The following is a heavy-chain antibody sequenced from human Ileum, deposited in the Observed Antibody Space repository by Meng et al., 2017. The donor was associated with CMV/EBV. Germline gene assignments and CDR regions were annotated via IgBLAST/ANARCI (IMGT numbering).Heavy chain of an antibody. CDR1: GDSISGYH. D-gene: IGHD3-10*01. V-gene: IGHV4-4*07. CDR2: LRTSGTT. CDR3: GRAGARGVPVDM. Sequence: QLQPQESGPGLVKPSETLSLTCIVSGDSISGYHRTWIRKPAGKGLEWIGRLRTSGTTDHNPSLKSRVTLSIDTSKNQFSLKLNSVTAADTAVYYCGRAGARGVPVDMWGQGTLVTVSS. J-gene: IGHJ4*02.